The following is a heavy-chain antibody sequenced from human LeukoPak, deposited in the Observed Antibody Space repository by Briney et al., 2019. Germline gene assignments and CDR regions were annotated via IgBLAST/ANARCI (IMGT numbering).Heavy chain of an antibody. J-gene: IGHJ4*02. CDR2: ISSNGGST. D-gene: IGHD5-24*01. Sequence: GGSPRLSCSASGFTFSSYAMHRVRQAPGKGLEYVSAISSNGGSTYYADSVKGRFTISRDNSKNTLYLQMGSLRAEDMAVYYCAREGEDGYNLDYWGQGTLVTVSS. V-gene: IGHV3-64*02. CDR3: AREGEDGYNLDY. CDR1: GFTFSSYA.